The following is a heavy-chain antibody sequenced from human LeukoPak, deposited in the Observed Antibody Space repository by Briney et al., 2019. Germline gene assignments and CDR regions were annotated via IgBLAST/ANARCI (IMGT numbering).Heavy chain of an antibody. J-gene: IGHJ4*02. CDR1: GFTVSSNY. D-gene: IGHD1-26*01. CDR2: IYTGGST. Sequence: GSLRLSCAASGFTVSSNYMSWVRQAPGKGLEWVSVIYTGGSTYYADSVKGRFTISRDNSKNTLYLQMNSLRAEDTAVYYCAREVGSGSYYFDYWGQGTLVTVSS. V-gene: IGHV3-66*01. CDR3: AREVGSGSYYFDY.